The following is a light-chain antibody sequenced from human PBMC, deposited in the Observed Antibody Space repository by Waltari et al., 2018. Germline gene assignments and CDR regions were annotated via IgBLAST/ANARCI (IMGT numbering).Light chain of an antibody. CDR3: QQYSSRPYT. CDR2: AAS. Sequence: DIQMTQSPSSLSASVGDRVTITCRASQAISNSLAWYQQKPGKPPNLLLYAASTLESGVPSRFSGSGSGTDYTLAISSLQPEDFAIYYCQQYSSRPYTFGQGTKLEI. J-gene: IGKJ2*01. V-gene: IGKV1-NL1*01. CDR1: QAISNS.